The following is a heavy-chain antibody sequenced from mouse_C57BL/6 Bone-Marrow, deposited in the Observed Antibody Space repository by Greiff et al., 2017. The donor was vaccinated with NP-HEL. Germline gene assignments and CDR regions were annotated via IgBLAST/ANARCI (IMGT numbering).Heavy chain of an antibody. V-gene: IGHV1-69*01. CDR1: GYTFTSYW. CDR2: IDPSDSYT. Sequence: QVHVKQPGAELVMPGASVKLSCKASGYTFTSYWMPWVKQRPGQGLEWIGEIDPSDSYTNYNQKFKGKSTWTVDKSSSPAYMQLSSLTSEDYAVYYCAREGTTVADWFAYWGQGTLVTVSA. CDR3: AREGTTVADWFAY. J-gene: IGHJ3*01. D-gene: IGHD1-1*01.